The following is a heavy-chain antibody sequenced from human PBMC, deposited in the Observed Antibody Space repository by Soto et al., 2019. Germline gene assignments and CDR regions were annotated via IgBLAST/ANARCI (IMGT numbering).Heavy chain of an antibody. CDR1: GGSISSGGYY. V-gene: IGHV4-31*03. CDR3: ARVRAPRDYFYY. J-gene: IGHJ4*02. CDR2: IYYSGST. Sequence: SETLSLTCPVYGGSISSGGYYWSWIRQHPGKGLEWIGYIYYSGSTYYNPSLKSRVTISVDTSKNHFSLKLSSVTAADTAVYYCARVRAPRDYFYYWGQGTLVTVSS.